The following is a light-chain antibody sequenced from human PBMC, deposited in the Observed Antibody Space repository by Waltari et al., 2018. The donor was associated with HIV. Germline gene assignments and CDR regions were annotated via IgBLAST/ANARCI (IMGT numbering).Light chain of an antibody. Sequence: QSALTQPASVSGSPGQSITIFCIGTSSDISAYNSVAWYQQHPGKAPKLIVYGVSNRPSAVSARFSGSKSGNTASLTISGLQDDDESDYYCSSYTTTATLVFGTGTKVTVL. CDR1: SSDISAYNS. CDR2: GVS. J-gene: IGLJ1*01. CDR3: SSYTTTATLV. V-gene: IGLV2-14*03.